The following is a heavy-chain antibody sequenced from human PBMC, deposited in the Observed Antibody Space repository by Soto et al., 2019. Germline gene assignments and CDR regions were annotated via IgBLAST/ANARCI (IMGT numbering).Heavy chain of an antibody. V-gene: IGHV4-59*01. CDR2: IYYTGST. CDR3: AGAPNWAHFDH. J-gene: IGHJ4*02. CDR1: SGSLSRYN. Sequence: SETLWLTCTVSSGSLSRYNLCWIRQPPGKGLEWIGYIYYTGSTNYNPALKTRVAISMDTSKNQFSLNLSSVTAADTAFYYCAGAPNWAHFDHWGLGAQVTVPS. D-gene: IGHD7-27*01.